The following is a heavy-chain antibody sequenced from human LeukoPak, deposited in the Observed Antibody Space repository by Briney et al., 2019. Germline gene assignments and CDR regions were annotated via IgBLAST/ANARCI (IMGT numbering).Heavy chain of an antibody. CDR2: IYHSGST. D-gene: IGHD1-20*01. CDR1: GGSISSYY. Sequence: SETLSLTCTVSGGSISSYYWSWIRQPPGKGLEWIGYIYHSGSTNYNPSLKSRVTISVDTSKNQFSLKLSSVTAADTAVYYCARGPITGTPGYFDYWGQGTLVTVSS. J-gene: IGHJ4*02. V-gene: IGHV4-59*01. CDR3: ARGPITGTPGYFDY.